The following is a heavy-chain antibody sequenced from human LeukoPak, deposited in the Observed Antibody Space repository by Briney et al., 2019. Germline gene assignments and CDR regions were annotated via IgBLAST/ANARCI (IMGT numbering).Heavy chain of an antibody. V-gene: IGHV3-21*04. Sequence: GGSLRLSCAASGFTFSSYSMNWVRQAPGKGLEWVSSISSSSSYIYYADSVKGRFTISRDNAKNSLYLQMNSLRAEDTALYYCAKDIAGAFDYWGQGTLVTVSS. D-gene: IGHD2-21*01. CDR3: AKDIAGAFDY. J-gene: IGHJ4*02. CDR1: GFTFSSYS. CDR2: ISSSSSYI.